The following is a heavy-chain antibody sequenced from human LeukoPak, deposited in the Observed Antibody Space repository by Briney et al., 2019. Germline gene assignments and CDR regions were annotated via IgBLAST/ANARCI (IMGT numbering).Heavy chain of an antibody. CDR2: ISWYSGSI. J-gene: IGHJ3*02. Sequence: PGRSLRLSCAASGFTFDDYAMHWVRQAPGKGREWVSGISWYSGSIGYADSVKGRFTISRDNAKNSLYLQMNSLRAEDTAVYYCARALNENYDFWSGTAFDIWGQGTMVTVSS. V-gene: IGHV3-9*01. D-gene: IGHD3-3*01. CDR1: GFTFDDYA. CDR3: ARALNENYDFWSGTAFDI.